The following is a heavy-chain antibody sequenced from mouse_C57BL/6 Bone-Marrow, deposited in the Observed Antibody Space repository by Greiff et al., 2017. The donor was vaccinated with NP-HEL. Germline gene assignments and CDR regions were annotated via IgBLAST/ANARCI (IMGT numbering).Heavy chain of an antibody. CDR2: ISYSGST. Sequence: VQLKESGPGLAKPSQTLSLTCSVSGYSITSDYWNWIRKFPGNKLEYMGYISYSGSTYYKPSLKSRISITRVTSKNQYYLQLHSLTTEDTATYYCARSPLWLRRNYYAMDYWGQGTSVTVSS. CDR1: GYSITSDY. D-gene: IGHD2-2*01. V-gene: IGHV3-8*01. J-gene: IGHJ4*01. CDR3: ARSPLWLRRNYYAMDY.